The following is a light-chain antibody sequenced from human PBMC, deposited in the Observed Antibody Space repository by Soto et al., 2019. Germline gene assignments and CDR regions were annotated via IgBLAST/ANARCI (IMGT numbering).Light chain of an antibody. CDR2: EVS. CDR1: SSDVGGYNY. J-gene: IGLJ1*01. Sequence: QSVLTQPASVSGSPGQSITISCTGTSSDVGGYNYVSWYQQHPGKAPKLMIYEVSNRPSGVSNRFSGSKSGNTASLTTSGLQAGDEADYYCSSYTSSRTLVFGSGTKVTVL. V-gene: IGLV2-14*01. CDR3: SSYTSSRTLV.